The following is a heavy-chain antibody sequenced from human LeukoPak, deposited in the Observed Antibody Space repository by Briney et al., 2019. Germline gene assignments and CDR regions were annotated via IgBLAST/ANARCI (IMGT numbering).Heavy chain of an antibody. D-gene: IGHD3-22*01. CDR2: IYFDGST. CDR1: GGSISPYY. J-gene: IGHJ3*02. CDR3: ARDHDSSGYYYYGGDAFDI. Sequence: PSETLSLTCTVSGGSISPYYWTWIRQPPGKGLEWIGYIYFDGSTYYNPSLKSRVTISVDTSKNQFSLKLSSVTAADTAVYYCARDHDSSGYYYYGGDAFDIWGQGTMVTVSS. V-gene: IGHV4-59*12.